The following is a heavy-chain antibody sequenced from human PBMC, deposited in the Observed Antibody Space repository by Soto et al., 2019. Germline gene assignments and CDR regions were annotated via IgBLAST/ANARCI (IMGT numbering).Heavy chain of an antibody. CDR3: AKYTSPAGYQPPFAD. J-gene: IGHJ4*02. V-gene: IGHV3-23*01. CDR2: ISGYGGST. Sequence: EVQLLESGGGLVQPGGSLRLSCAASGFTFSSYGMSWVRHAPGKGLEWVSAISGYGGSTFYPDSVKGRFTISRHNSTNTLFLEMIRLRAEDTAVYYCAKYTSPAGYQPPFADWGQGTLVTVSS. D-gene: IGHD2-2*01. CDR1: GFTFSSYG.